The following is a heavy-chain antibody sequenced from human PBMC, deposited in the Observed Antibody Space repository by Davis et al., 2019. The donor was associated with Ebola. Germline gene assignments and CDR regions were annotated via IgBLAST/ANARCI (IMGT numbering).Heavy chain of an antibody. D-gene: IGHD1-7*01. Sequence: GESLITSCASPGFIFSSYSMNWDRQAPGMRLQWVSYISSSSSTIYYEDSVKGRFTISRDNAKNSLYLQMNSLRAEDTAVFYCVRGGQELQRNDAFDISSQGTMVTVSS. J-gene: IGHJ3*02. CDR3: VRGGQELQRNDAFDI. CDR1: GFIFSSYS. V-gene: IGHV3-48*01. CDR2: ISSSSSTI.